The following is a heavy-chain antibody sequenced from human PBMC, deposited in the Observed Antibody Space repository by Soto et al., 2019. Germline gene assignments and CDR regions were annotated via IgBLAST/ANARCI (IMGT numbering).Heavy chain of an antibody. CDR3: ATARSTPGYYYYYYAMDV. CDR2: ISGSGGST. Sequence: PGGSLRLSCAASGFTFSSYAMSWVRQAPGKGLEWVSAISGSGGSTYYADSVKGRFTISRDNSKNTLYLQMNSLRAEDSAVYYCATARSTPGYYYYYYAMDVWDQGTTVTVSS. CDR1: GFTFSSYA. V-gene: IGHV3-23*01. J-gene: IGHJ6*02.